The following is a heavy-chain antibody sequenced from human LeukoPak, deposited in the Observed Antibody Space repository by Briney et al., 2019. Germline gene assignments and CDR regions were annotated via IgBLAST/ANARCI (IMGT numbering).Heavy chain of an antibody. D-gene: IGHD2-2*01. CDR2: IKEDGSEK. CDR1: GFTFSTYW. V-gene: IGHV3-7*03. Sequence: GGSLRLSCAASGFTFSTYWMSWVRQAPGKGLEWVANIKEDGSEKYYVDSVKGRFTISRDNAKNSLYLQMNSLRAEDTAVYYCASPDIVVVPAASNWFDPWGQGTLVTVSS. CDR3: ASPDIVVVPAASNWFDP. J-gene: IGHJ5*02.